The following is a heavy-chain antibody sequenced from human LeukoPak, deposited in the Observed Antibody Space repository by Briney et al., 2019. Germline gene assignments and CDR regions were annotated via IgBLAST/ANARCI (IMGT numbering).Heavy chain of an antibody. D-gene: IGHD6-19*01. Sequence: PSETLSLTCTVSGGSISSYYWSWIRQPAGKGLEWIGRIYISGSTKYNPSLKSRVTMSVDTSKNQFSLKLSSVTAADTAVYYCARDEYSSGPMGWFDPWGQGTLVTVSS. V-gene: IGHV4-4*07. CDR1: GGSISSYY. CDR2: IYISGST. CDR3: ARDEYSSGPMGWFDP. J-gene: IGHJ5*02.